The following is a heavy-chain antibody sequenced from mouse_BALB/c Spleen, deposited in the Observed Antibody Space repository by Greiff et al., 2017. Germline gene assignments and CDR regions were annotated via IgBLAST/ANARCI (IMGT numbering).Heavy chain of an antibody. V-gene: IGHV1-63*02. J-gene: IGHJ3*01. Sequence: VQLQQSGAELVRPGTSVKISCKASGYTFTNYWLGWVKQRPGHGLEWIGDIYPGGGYTNYNEKFKGKATLTADTSSSTAYMQLSSLTSEDSAVYFCARTAGSSSWFAYWGQGTLVTVSA. CDR3: ARTAGSSSWFAY. D-gene: IGHD1-1*01. CDR2: IYPGGGYT. CDR1: GYTFTNYW.